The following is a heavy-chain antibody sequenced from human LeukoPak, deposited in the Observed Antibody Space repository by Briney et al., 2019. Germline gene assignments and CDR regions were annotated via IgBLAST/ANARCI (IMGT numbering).Heavy chain of an antibody. CDR1: GYTFTSYY. J-gene: IGHJ6*02. CDR2: INPSGGST. D-gene: IGHD3-3*01. Sequence: ASVKVSCKASGYTFTSYYMHWVRQAPGQGLEWMGIINPSGGSTSYAQKFQGRVTMTRDTSTSTVYMELSSLRSEDTAVYYCARTYYDFWSGYYPPALYYYYGMDVWGQGTTVTVSS. CDR3: ARTYYDFWSGYYPPALYYYYGMDV. V-gene: IGHV1-46*01.